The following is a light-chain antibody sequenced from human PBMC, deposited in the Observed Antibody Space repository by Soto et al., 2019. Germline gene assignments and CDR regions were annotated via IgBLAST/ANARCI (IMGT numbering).Light chain of an antibody. J-gene: IGKJ1*01. CDR1: QTISTS. Sequence: DSQMTQSPSSLSASVGDRVTISCRASQTISTSLNWYQQKPGTATRLLIYRASSVKSGVPPRFSGSGSGRDFTLTISSLRPEDIATYFCQQSYNSPPWTFGQGTKVEVK. CDR2: RAS. CDR3: QQSYNSPPWT. V-gene: IGKV1-39*01.